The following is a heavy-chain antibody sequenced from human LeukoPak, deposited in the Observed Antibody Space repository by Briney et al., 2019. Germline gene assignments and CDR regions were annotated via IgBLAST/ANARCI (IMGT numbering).Heavy chain of an antibody. CDR2: IYYSGTT. J-gene: IGHJ4*02. D-gene: IGHD3-10*01. Sequence: SETLSLTCTVSGGSISSSPYYWAWIRQPPGKGLEWIGSIYYSGTTSYNASLKSRVTMSVDTSKNQFSLKLSSVTAADTAVYYCARDRGSGIDYWGQGTLVTVSS. CDR3: ARDRGSGIDY. V-gene: IGHV4-39*07. CDR1: GGSISSSPYY.